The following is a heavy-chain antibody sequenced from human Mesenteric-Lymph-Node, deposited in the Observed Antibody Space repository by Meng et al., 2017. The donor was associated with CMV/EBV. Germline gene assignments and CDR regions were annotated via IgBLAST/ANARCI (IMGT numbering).Heavy chain of an antibody. CDR3: ARDPPDPALGDFDY. J-gene: IGHJ4*02. V-gene: IGHV3-48*03. CDR2: ISFTGDTI. D-gene: IGHD3-16*01. Sequence: GGSLRLSCAASGFTFSSYEMNWVRQAPGRGLEWVSYISFTGDTIYYADSVKGRFTISRDNAKNSVYLQMNSLTAADAAVYYCARDPPDPALGDFDYWGQGILVTVSS. CDR1: GFTFSSYE.